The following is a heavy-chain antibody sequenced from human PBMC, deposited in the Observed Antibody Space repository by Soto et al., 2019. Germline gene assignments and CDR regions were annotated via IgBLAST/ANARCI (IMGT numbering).Heavy chain of an antibody. D-gene: IGHD3-10*01. CDR2: IIPVVGKA. V-gene: IGHV1-69*01. CDR1: GSTFSSYA. J-gene: IGHJ4*02. Sequence: QVQLVQSGAEVKKPGSSVKVSCKAPGSTFSSYAIDWVRQAPGQGLEWMGGIIPVVGKANYAQKFQNRVTISADESTSTAYMEVSSLISEDTAVYFCARASTSFYNQWGQGTLITVSS. CDR3: ARASTSFYNQ.